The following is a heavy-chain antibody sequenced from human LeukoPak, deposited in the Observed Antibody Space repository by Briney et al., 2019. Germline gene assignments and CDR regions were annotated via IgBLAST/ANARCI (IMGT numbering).Heavy chain of an antibody. D-gene: IGHD3-9*01. CDR1: GYTFTSYD. CDR3: ARGSTYYDTLTGYSHFDY. J-gene: IGHJ4*02. CDR2: MNPNSGNT. Sequence: ASVKVSCKASGYTFTSYDINWVRQATGQGLEWMGWMNPNSGNTGYAQKFQGRVTMTRNTSISTAYMELSSLRSEDTAVYYCARGSTYYDTLTGYSHFDYWGQGTLVTVSS. V-gene: IGHV1-8*01.